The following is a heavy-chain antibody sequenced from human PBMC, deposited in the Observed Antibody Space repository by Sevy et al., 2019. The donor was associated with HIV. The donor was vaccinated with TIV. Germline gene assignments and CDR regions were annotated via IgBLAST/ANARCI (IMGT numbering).Heavy chain of an antibody. CDR2: SSAYNGTT. D-gene: IGHD3-22*01. CDR1: GYTFTRYG. V-gene: IGHV1-18*01. Sequence: ASVKVSCKASGYTFTRYGISWVRQAPGQGLEWMGWSSAYNGTTNYAQKLQGRVTMTTDTSTSTAYMEFRRLRSDDTAGYYCARDRNNYDSSGYPKGIDVWGHGTTVTVSS. J-gene: IGHJ6*02. CDR3: ARDRNNYDSSGYPKGIDV.